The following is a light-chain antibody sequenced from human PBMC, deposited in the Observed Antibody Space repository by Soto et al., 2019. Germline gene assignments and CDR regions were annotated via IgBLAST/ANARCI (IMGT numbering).Light chain of an antibody. V-gene: IGKV3-20*01. CDR1: QSVSSTF. CDR2: GAS. Sequence: EIVLTQSPGTLSLSPGERATLSCRASQSVSSTFLAWYQQKPGQAPRLLIYGASSRAIGIPDRFSGSGSGTDFTLTISRLEPEDFAVYYCQQYTNSLPYTFGQGTKLEIK. J-gene: IGKJ2*01. CDR3: QQYTNSLPYT.